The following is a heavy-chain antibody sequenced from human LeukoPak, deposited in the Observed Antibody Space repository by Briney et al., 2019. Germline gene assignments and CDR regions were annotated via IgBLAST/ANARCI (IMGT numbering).Heavy chain of an antibody. D-gene: IGHD2-2*01. J-gene: IGHJ4*02. CDR1: GFTFSSYS. V-gene: IGHV3-48*01. Sequence: GGTLRLSCAASGFTFSSYSMNWVRQAPGKGLEWVSYISSSSSTIYYADSVKDRFTISRDNAKNSLYLQMNSLRAEDTAVYYCATAIVVVPAATHDDYWGQGTLVTVSS. CDR2: ISSSSSTI. CDR3: ATAIVVVPAATHDDY.